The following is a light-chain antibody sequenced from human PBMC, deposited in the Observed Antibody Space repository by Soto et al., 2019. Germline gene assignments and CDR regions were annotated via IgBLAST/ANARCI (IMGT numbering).Light chain of an antibody. J-gene: IGLJ2*01. CDR1: SSDVGAYDY. CDR2: EVS. V-gene: IGLV2-14*01. Sequence: QLVLTQPASVSGSPGQSITISCTGSSSDVGAYDYVSWYQHHPGKAPKLLIYEVSYRPSGASIRFSGSKSGNTASLTISGLQAEDEAAYYCSSFTRSSTLVFGGGTKLTVL. CDR3: SSFTRSSTLV.